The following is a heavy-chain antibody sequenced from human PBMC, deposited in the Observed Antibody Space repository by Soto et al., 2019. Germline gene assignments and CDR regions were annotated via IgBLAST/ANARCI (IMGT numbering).Heavy chain of an antibody. Sequence: QVQLVQSGAEMKKPGASVKLSCKTSGINYNTYAIHWVRQAPGQGLEWMGWINAGNGDTRYSQNFQGRVTLTRDTSASTVDMDLDSLKSEDTVVYYCARAISGYVTWGQGTLVTVSS. D-gene: IGHD5-12*01. CDR1: GINYNTYA. CDR3: ARAISGYVT. CDR2: INAGNGDT. V-gene: IGHV1-3*01. J-gene: IGHJ4*02.